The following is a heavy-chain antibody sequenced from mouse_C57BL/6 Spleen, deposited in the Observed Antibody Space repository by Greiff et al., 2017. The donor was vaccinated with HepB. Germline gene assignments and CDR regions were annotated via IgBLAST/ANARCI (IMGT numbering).Heavy chain of an antibody. J-gene: IGHJ4*01. CDR3: ARGTGYYAMDY. V-gene: IGHV1-76*01. CDR1: GYTFTDYY. CDR2: IYPGSGNT. Sequence: QVQLQQSGAELVRPGASVKLSCKASGYTFTDYYINWVKQRPGQGLEWIARIYPGSGNTYYNEKFKGKATLTAEKSSSTAYMQLSSLTSEDSAVYFGARGTGYYAMDYWGQGTSVTVSS. D-gene: IGHD4-1*01.